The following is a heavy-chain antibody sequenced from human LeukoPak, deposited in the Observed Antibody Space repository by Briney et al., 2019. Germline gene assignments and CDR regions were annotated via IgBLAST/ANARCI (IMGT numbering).Heavy chain of an antibody. CDR3: ARDPVSGTHDY. V-gene: IGHV4-38-2*02. J-gene: IGHJ4*02. CDR1: GYSISSGYY. D-gene: IGHD1-1*01. Sequence: SETLSLTCAVSGYSISSGYYWARIRQPPGKGLEWIGSIYHSGGTYYNPSLKGRVSISVDTSKNQISLKLDFVTAADTTFYYCARDPVSGTHDYWGQGTLVTVSS. CDR2: IYHSGGT.